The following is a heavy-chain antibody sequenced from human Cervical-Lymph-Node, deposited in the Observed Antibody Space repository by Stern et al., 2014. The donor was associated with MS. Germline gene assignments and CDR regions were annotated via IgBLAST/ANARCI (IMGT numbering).Heavy chain of an antibody. V-gene: IGHV3-33*01. CDR1: GFSFSNFG. J-gene: IGHJ6*02. Sequence: DQLVESGGGVVQPGRSLRLSCAATGFSFSNFGMPWVRQAPGKGLEWVAIIWHDGSKNKYADSVKGRVTISRDKSNNTVSMQMNSLRAEDTAVYYCARDTRRHLYPYGVDVWGQGTTVTVSS. CDR3: ARDTRRHLYPYGVDV. D-gene: IGHD3-3*02. CDR2: IWHDGSKN.